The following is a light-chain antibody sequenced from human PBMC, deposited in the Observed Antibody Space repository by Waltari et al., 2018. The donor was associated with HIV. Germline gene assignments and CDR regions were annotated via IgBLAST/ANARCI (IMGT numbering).Light chain of an antibody. CDR2: KAS. CDR3: QQYPRPMYT. V-gene: IGKV1-5*03. Sequence: DIQMTQSPSTLSASVGDRVTITCRASQTISVWLAWYQQKPGKAPKLLIYKASSLESGVPSRFSGSGSGTEFTLTISSLHPDDFATYYCQQYPRPMYTFGQGTKLEIK. CDR1: QTISVW. J-gene: IGKJ2*01.